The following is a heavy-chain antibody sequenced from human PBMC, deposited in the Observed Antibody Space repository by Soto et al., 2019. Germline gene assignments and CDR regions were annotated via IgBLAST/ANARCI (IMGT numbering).Heavy chain of an antibody. Sequence: EVQLVESGGGLVQPGGSLRLSCAASGLTFSSYWMSWVRQAPGKGLEWVANIKQDGSEKYYVDSVKGRFTISRDNAKHSLYLQMNSLRAEDTAVYYCARSFTPVTTRAYGMDVWGQGTTVTVSS. CDR3: ARSFTPVTTRAYGMDV. CDR1: GLTFSSYW. CDR2: IKQDGSEK. D-gene: IGHD4-17*01. V-gene: IGHV3-7*01. J-gene: IGHJ6*02.